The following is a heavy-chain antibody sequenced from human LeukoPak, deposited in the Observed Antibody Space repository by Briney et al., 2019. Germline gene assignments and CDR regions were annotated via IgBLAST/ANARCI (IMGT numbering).Heavy chain of an antibody. CDR1: GFTLRSYA. Sequence: PGGSLRLSCAVSGFTLRSYAMSWVRQAPGKGLEWVSAIRDDDTFYADSVKGRFTISRDNSKNTLYLQMNSLRAEDTAVYYCAKAQGGDYDFWSGYLSGILFDPWGQGTLVTVSS. CDR3: AKAQGGDYDFWSGYLSGILFDP. V-gene: IGHV3-23*01. J-gene: IGHJ5*02. CDR2: IRDDDT. D-gene: IGHD3-3*01.